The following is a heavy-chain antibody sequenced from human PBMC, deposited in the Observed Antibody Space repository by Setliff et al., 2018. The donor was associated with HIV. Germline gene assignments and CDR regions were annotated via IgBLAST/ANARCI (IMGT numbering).Heavy chain of an antibody. CDR3: ARGFTIFGVGFSADPTGNWFDP. CDR2: IYHSGST. J-gene: IGHJ5*02. D-gene: IGHD3-3*01. CDR1: GGSISSRNW. V-gene: IGHV4-4*02. Sequence: PSETLSLTCAVSGGSISSRNWWSWVRQPPGKGLEWIGEIYHSGSTNYNPSLKSRVTISVDKSKNQFSLKLISVTAADTAVYCARGFTIFGVGFSADPTGNWFDPWGQGTLVTVSS.